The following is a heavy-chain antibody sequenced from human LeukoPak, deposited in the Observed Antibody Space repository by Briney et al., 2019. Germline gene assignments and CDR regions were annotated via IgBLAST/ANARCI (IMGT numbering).Heavy chain of an antibody. CDR3: ARATIFGVAHAPYFDY. J-gene: IGHJ4*02. Sequence: GESLKISCKGSGYSFTSYWIGWVRQMPGKGLEWMGIIYPGDSDTRYSPSFQGQVTISADKSISTAYLQWSSLKASDTAMYYCARATIFGVAHAPYFDYWGQGTLVTVSS. V-gene: IGHV5-51*01. CDR2: IYPGDSDT. CDR1: GYSFTSYW. D-gene: IGHD3-3*01.